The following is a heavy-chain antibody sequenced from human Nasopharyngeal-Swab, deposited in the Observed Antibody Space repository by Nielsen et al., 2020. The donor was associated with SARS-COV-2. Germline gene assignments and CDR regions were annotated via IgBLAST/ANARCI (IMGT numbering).Heavy chain of an antibody. CDR2: ISGSNTYT. J-gene: IGHJ4*02. Sequence: GGSLRLSCAASGFTFSDYYMNWIRQAPGKGLEWLSYISGSNTYTNYADSVKGRFTVSRDNAKNSLFLQMNSLRAEDMAVYYCARGGGDYLPIDSWGQGTLGTVSS. D-gene: IGHD4-17*01. V-gene: IGHV3-11*05. CDR1: GFTFSDYY. CDR3: ARGGGDYLPIDS.